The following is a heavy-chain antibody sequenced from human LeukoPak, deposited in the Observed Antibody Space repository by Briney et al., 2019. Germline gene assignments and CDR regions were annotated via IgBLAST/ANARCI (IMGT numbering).Heavy chain of an antibody. D-gene: IGHD3-22*01. CDR3: ARDGLAFAFDI. J-gene: IGHJ3*02. CDR2: TSAYKGNT. V-gene: IGHV1-18*01. Sequence: ASVKVSYKSSGDTLTIYVISCVRHAPGQGVGWMGWTSAYKGNTNYAQKLQGRVTITTDTSTSTAYMELRSLRSDDTAVYYCARDGLAFAFDIWGQGTMVTVSS. CDR1: GDTLTIYV.